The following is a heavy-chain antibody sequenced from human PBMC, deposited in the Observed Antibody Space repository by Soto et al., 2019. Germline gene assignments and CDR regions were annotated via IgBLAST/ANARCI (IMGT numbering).Heavy chain of an antibody. CDR2: ISYDGSNK. Sequence: GGSLRLSCAASGFTFSSSAMHWVRQAPGKGLEWVAVISYDGSNKYYADSVKGRFTISRDNSKNTLYLQMNSLRAEDTAVYYCARDSSSWPPLYYFDYWGQGTLVTVSS. V-gene: IGHV3-30-3*01. J-gene: IGHJ4*02. CDR1: GFTFSSSA. D-gene: IGHD6-13*01. CDR3: ARDSSSWPPLYYFDY.